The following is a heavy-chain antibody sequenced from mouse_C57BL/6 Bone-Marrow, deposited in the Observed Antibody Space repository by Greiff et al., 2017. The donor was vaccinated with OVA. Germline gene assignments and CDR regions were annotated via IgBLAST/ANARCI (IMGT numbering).Heavy chain of an antibody. CDR1: GYAFSSSW. CDR2: IYPGDGDT. V-gene: IGHV1-82*01. J-gene: IGHJ2*01. Sequence: QVQLKESGPELVKPGASVKISCKASGYAFSSSWMNWVKQRPGKGLEWIGRIYPGDGDTNYNGKFKGKATLTADKSSSTAYMQLSSLTSEDAAVYFCAREGYDFDYWGQGTTLTVSS. CDR3: AREGYDFDY. D-gene: IGHD2-3*01.